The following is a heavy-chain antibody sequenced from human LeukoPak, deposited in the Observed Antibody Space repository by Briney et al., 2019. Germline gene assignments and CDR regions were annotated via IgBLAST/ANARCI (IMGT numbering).Heavy chain of an antibody. Sequence: SETLSLTCTVSGGSISSSSYYWGWIRQPPGKGLEWIGSIYYSGSTYYNPSLKSRVTISVDTSKNQFSLKLSSVTAADTAVYYCARSCSSTSCYWFDPWGQGTLVTVSS. D-gene: IGHD2-2*01. CDR3: ARSCSSTSCYWFDP. V-gene: IGHV4-39*01. CDR2: IYYSGST. J-gene: IGHJ5*02. CDR1: GGSISSSSYY.